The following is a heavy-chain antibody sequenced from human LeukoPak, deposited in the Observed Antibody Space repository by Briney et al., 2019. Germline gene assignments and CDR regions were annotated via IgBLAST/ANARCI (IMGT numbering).Heavy chain of an antibody. CDR2: ISYDGSNK. J-gene: IGHJ4*02. CDR3: AKDGGSSSWSSFDY. V-gene: IGHV3-30*18. D-gene: IGHD6-13*01. Sequence: PGGSLRLSFAASGFTFSSYGMHWARQAPGKGLEWVAVISYDGSNKYYADSVKGRFTISRDNSKNTLYLQMNSLRAEDTAVYYCAKDGGSSSWSSFDYWGQGTLVTVSS. CDR1: GFTFSSYG.